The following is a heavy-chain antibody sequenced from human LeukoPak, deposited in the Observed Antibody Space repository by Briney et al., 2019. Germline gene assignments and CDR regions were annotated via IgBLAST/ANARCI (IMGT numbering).Heavy chain of an antibody. CDR2: IWYDGSNK. D-gene: IGHD2-15*01. J-gene: IGHJ4*02. CDR1: GFTFSSYG. Sequence: GGSLRLSCAASGFTFSSYGMHWVRQAPGEGLEWVAVIWYDGSNKYYADSVKGRFTISRDNSKNTLYLQMNSLRAEDTAVYYCARDQDVAGPFDYWGQGTLVTVSS. V-gene: IGHV3-33*01. CDR3: ARDQDVAGPFDY.